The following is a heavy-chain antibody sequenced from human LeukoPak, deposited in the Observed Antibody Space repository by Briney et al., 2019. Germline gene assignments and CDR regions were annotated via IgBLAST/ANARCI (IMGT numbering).Heavy chain of an antibody. CDR3: AGLVGRYSSGLYYYYFDY. CDR2: MYLSGTT. J-gene: IGHJ4*02. CDR1: GDSINSLDL. V-gene: IGHV4-4*02. Sequence: PSETLSLTCTVSGDSINSLDLWSWVRQPPGKGLEWIGEMYLSGTTHSDPSVKSRVTISIDKSKNQFFLNLSSVTAADTAVYYCAGLVGRYSSGLYYYYFDYWGQGTLVTVSS. D-gene: IGHD3-22*01.